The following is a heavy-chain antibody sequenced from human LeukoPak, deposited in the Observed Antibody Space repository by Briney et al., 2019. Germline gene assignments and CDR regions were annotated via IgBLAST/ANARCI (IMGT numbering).Heavy chain of an antibody. V-gene: IGHV3-23*01. J-gene: IGHJ4*02. CDR3: AKGGGYDSSGYSAY. Sequence: GGSLRLSCAASGFTFSSYAMSWVRQAPGKGLEWVSAISGSGGSTYYADSVKGRFTISRDNSKNTLYLQMNSLRAEDTAVYYCAKGGGYDSSGYSAYWGQGTLVTVSS. CDR1: GFTFSSYA. CDR2: ISGSGGST. D-gene: IGHD3-22*01.